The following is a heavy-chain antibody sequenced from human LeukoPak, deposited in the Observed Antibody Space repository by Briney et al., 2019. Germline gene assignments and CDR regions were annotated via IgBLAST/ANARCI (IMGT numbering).Heavy chain of an antibody. J-gene: IGHJ3*02. CDR3: VRDYYDSSGYTADVFDI. D-gene: IGHD3-22*01. V-gene: IGHV3-74*01. CDR2: INSDGSDT. CDR1: GFTFSYYW. Sequence: PGGSLRLSCAASGFTFSYYWMHWVRQAPGKGLVWVSRINSDGSDTTYADSVKGRFTISRDNAKNTLYLQMNSLRAEDTAVYYCVRDYYDSSGYTADVFDIWGQGTMVTVSS.